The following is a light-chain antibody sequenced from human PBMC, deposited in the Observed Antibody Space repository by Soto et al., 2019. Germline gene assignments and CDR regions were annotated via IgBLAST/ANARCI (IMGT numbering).Light chain of an antibody. Sequence: QSALTQLPSASGTPGQRVTISCSGSSSNIGSNTVNWYQQLPGMAPKLLIYSNNQRPSGVPDRFSGSKSGTSASLAISGLQSEDEADYYCAAWDDSLNGYVVFGGGTQLTVL. CDR3: AAWDDSLNGYVV. J-gene: IGLJ2*01. CDR1: SSNIGSNT. CDR2: SNN. V-gene: IGLV1-44*01.